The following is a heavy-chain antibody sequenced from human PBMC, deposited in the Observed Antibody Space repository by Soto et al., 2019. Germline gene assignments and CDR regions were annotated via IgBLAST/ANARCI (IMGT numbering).Heavy chain of an antibody. V-gene: IGHV3-33*01. J-gene: IGHJ6*02. D-gene: IGHD1-20*01. CDR1: GFTFSSYG. CDR3: ARYGIVLTAANYYYGMDV. Sequence: GGSLRLSCAASGFTFSSYGMHWVRQAPGKGLEWVAVIWYDGSNKYYADSVKCRFTISIDNSKNTLYLQMNSPRAEETAVYYCARYGIVLTAANYYYGMDVWGQGTTVTVSS. CDR2: IWYDGSNK.